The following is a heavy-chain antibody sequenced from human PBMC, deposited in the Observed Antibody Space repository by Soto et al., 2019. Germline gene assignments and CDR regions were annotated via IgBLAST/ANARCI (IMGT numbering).Heavy chain of an antibody. D-gene: IGHD1-26*01. CDR1: GYTFTTYA. Sequence: QVQLVQSGAEVKKPGASVKVSCKASGYTFTTYALHWVRQPPGLRPEWMGWINPASGHTKYSKKFQDRVTITRDTSASTGYMELSSLRSEDTAVYYCGRPVVGATGEILYNAMDVWGQGTTVTVSS. J-gene: IGHJ6*02. CDR2: INPASGHT. V-gene: IGHV1-3*01. CDR3: GRPVVGATGEILYNAMDV.